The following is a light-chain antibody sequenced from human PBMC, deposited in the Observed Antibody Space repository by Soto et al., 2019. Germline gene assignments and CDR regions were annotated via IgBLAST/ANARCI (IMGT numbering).Light chain of an antibody. J-gene: IGLJ1*01. V-gene: IGLV2-14*03. CDR2: DVS. CDR3: SSYTSSSLYV. Sequence: QSALTQPASVSGSPGQSITISCTGTSSDVGGYDYVSWYQHHPGKAPKLMIYDVSNRPSGVSNRFSGSESGNTASLTISGLQAEDEADYYCSSYTSSSLYVFGTGTKHTVL. CDR1: SSDVGGYDY.